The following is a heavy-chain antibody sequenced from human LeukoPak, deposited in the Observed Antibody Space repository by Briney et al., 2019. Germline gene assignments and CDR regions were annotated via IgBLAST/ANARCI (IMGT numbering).Heavy chain of an antibody. V-gene: IGHV1-46*01. D-gene: IGHD3-9*01. CDR2: INPSGGRT. CDR3: AKDQRYFDWLPHSGGNWFDP. CDR1: GYTFTSYY. J-gene: IGHJ5*02. Sequence: ASVKVSCKASGYTFTSYYIHWVRQAPGQGLEWMGIINPSGGRTNYAQKFQGRVTMTRDMSTSTVYMELSSLRAEDTAVYYCAKDQRYFDWLPHSGGNWFDPWGQGTLVTVSS.